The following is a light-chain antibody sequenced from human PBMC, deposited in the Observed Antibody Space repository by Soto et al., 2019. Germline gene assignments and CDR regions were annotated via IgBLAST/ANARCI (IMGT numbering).Light chain of an antibody. J-gene: IGLJ1*01. CDR3: SSYSISTAYL. Sequence: QSALTQPASVSGSPGQSITISCTGTSSDIGGYDYVSWYQVRPGKAPKLMVFEVSIRPSGVSYRFSGSKSGNTASLTISGLHAEDEADYFCSSYSISTAYLFGTGTKVTVL. CDR2: EVS. CDR1: SSDIGGYDY. V-gene: IGLV2-14*01.